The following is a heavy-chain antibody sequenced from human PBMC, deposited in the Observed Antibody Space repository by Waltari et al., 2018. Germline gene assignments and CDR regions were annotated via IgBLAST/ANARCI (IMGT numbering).Heavy chain of an antibody. CDR2: ISYDGTSK. CDR1: GFAFRTYA. V-gene: IGHV3-30*01. J-gene: IGHJ4*02. CDR3: ASGYFRASPLDY. D-gene: IGHD3-22*01. Sequence: QVQLLESGGGVFQPGPSLRLSCAASGFAFRTYAMHWVRQAPGKGLEWVAVISYDGTSKKYADSVKGRFTISRDNPKITLYLQMNSLRNEDTAVYYCASGYFRASPLDYWGQGTLLTVSS.